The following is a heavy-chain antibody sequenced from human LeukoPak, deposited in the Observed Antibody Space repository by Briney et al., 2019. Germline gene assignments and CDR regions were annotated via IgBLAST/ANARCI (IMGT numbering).Heavy chain of an antibody. CDR3: ARVEWLVHFDY. CDR2: IYSSGIT. D-gene: IGHD6-19*01. V-gene: IGHV4-4*07. Sequence: SETLSLTCTVSGASLSGYYWSWIRQPAGKGLEWIGRIYSSGITNYNPSLKSRVTMSVDTSKNQFSLKLSSVTAADTAVYYCARVEWLVHFDYWGQGTLVTVSS. J-gene: IGHJ4*02. CDR1: GASLSGYY.